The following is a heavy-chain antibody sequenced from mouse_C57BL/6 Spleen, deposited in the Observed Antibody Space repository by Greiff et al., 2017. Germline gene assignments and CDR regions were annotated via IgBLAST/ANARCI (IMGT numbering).Heavy chain of an antibody. Sequence: VHLVESGAELARPGASVKLSCKASGYTFTSYGISWVKQRTGQGLEWIGEIYPRSGNTYYNEKFKGKATLTADKSSSTAYMELRSLTSEDSAVYFCARPLTTVVVFDYWGQGTTLTVSS. CDR1: GYTFTSYG. D-gene: IGHD1-1*01. CDR3: ARPLTTVVVFDY. V-gene: IGHV1-81*01. CDR2: IYPRSGNT. J-gene: IGHJ2*01.